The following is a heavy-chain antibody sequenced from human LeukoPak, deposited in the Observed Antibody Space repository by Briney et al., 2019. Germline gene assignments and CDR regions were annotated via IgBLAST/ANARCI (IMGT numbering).Heavy chain of an antibody. CDR3: AKGPGFRLSYYFDY. D-gene: IGHD6-25*01. CDR1: GFTFSSYA. J-gene: IGHJ4*02. V-gene: IGHV3-23*01. Sequence: PGGSLRLSCAASGFTFSSYAMSWVRQAPGQGLELVSAISGSGGSTYYADSVKGRFTISRDNSTNTLYLQMNSLRAEATAVYYCAKGPGFRLSYYFDYWGQGTLVTVSS. CDR2: ISGSGGST.